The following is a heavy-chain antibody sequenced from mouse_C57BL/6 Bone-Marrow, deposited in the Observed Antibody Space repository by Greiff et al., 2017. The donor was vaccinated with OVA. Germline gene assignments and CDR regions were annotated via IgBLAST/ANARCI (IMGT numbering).Heavy chain of an antibody. Sequence: LEESGPELVKPGASVKLSCKASGYTFTSYDINWVKQRPGQGLEWIGWIYPRDGSTKYNEKFKGKATLTVDTSSSTAYMELHSLTSEDSAVYFCARSIYYGKGWYFDVWGTGTTVTVSS. CDR3: ARSIYYGKGWYFDV. CDR2: IYPRDGST. J-gene: IGHJ1*03. V-gene: IGHV1-85*01. CDR1: GYTFTSYD. D-gene: IGHD2-1*01.